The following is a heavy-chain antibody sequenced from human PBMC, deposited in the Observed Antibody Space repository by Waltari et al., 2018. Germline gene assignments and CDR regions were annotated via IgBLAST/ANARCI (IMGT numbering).Heavy chain of an antibody. D-gene: IGHD2-8*02. CDR1: GDSIGSKYW. Sequence: QVQLQESGPGLVKPSGTLSLTCAVSGDSIGSKYWWSWVRQSPGKGLEWIGEIYHSGKTYYNPSLKSRVTISVDKSKNQFSLNLSSVTAADTAVYYCAADRGVGLYFDYWGQGTLVTVSS. CDR3: AADRGVGLYFDY. V-gene: IGHV4-4*02. J-gene: IGHJ4*02. CDR2: IYHSGKT.